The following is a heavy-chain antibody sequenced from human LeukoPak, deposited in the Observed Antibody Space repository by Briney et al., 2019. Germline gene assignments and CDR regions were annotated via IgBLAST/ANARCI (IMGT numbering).Heavy chain of an antibody. CDR2: IYYSGST. J-gene: IGHJ3*02. D-gene: IGHD5-18*01. CDR1: GGSISSYY. Sequence: PSETLSLTCTVSGGSISSYYWSWIRQPPGKGLEWIGYIYYSGSTNYNPSLKSRVTISVDTSKNQFSLKLSSVTAADTAVYYCARHEPSAMVSQDALDIWGQGTMVTVSS. V-gene: IGHV4-59*08. CDR3: ARHEPSAMVSQDALDI.